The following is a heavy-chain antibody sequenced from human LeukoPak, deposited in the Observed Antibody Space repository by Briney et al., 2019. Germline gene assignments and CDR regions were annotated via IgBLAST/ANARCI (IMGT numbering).Heavy chain of an antibody. V-gene: IGHV4-59*01. J-gene: IGHJ4*02. CDR2: IYYSGST. D-gene: IGHD1-1*01. CDR3: ARDPSNLGLFDY. Sequence: SETLSLTCTVSGGSISSYYWSWIRQPPGKGLEWIGYIYYSGSTNYNPSLKSRVTISVDTSKNQFFLKLSSVTAADTAVYYCARDPSNLGLFDYWGQGTLVTVSS. CDR1: GGSISSYY.